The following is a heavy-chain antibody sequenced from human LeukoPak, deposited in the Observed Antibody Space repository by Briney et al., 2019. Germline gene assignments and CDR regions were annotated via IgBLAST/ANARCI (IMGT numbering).Heavy chain of an antibody. Sequence: ASVKVSCKASGYTFTGYYMHWVRQAPGQGLEWMGWINPNSGGTNYAQKFQGRVTMTRDTSISTAYMELSRLRSDDTAVYYCARGRYGSGSPYFDYWGQGTLVTVSS. D-gene: IGHD3-10*01. CDR1: GYTFTGYY. J-gene: IGHJ4*02. CDR2: INPNSGGT. CDR3: ARGRYGSGSPYFDY. V-gene: IGHV1-2*02.